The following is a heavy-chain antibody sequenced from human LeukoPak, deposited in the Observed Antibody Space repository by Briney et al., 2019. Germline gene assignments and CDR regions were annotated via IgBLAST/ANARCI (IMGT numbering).Heavy chain of an antibody. CDR3: ARLTYFAWMKGFDY. J-gene: IGHJ4*02. CDR1: GYFPSSGYY. Sequence: PSETLSLTFAVSGYFPSSGYYWGWIRQPPGKGLEWIGIIYHTGSTYYNPSLNSRVTISVDTSKNQFSLKMRSVTAADTAVYYCARLTYFAWMKGFDYWGQGTLVTVSS. D-gene: IGHD3-9*01. CDR2: IYHTGST. V-gene: IGHV4-38-2*01.